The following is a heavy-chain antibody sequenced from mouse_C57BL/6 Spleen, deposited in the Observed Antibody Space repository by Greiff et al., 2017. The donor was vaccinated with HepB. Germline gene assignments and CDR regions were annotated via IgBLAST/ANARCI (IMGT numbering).Heavy chain of an antibody. J-gene: IGHJ2*01. CDR3: TNYGSTDY. Sequence: VQLQESGAELVRPGASVTLSCKASGYTFTDYEMHWVKQTPVHGLEWIGAIDPETGGTAYNQKFKGKAILTADKSSSTAYMELRSLTSEDSAVYYCTNYGSTDYWGQGTTLTVSS. CDR2: IDPETGGT. D-gene: IGHD1-1*01. V-gene: IGHV1-15*01. CDR1: GYTFTDYE.